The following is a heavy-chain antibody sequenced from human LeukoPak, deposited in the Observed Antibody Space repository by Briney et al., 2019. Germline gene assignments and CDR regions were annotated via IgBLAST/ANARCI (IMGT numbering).Heavy chain of an antibody. CDR3: ARVRSGWYDFDY. CDR2: ISSSGSTI. Sequence: GGSLRLSCAASGFTFSSYEMNWVRQAPGKGLEWVSHISSSGSTIYYADSVKSRFTISRDNAKNSLYLQMNSLRAEDTAVYYCARVRSGWYDFDYWGQGTLVTVSS. J-gene: IGHJ4*02. V-gene: IGHV3-48*03. D-gene: IGHD6-19*01. CDR1: GFTFSSYE.